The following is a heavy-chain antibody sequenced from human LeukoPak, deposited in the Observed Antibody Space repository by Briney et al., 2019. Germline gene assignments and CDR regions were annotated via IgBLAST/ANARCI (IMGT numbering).Heavy chain of an antibody. CDR1: GYSISSGYY. J-gene: IGHJ4*02. CDR2: IYHSGST. CDR3: ASGKYYYDSSGSDY. Sequence: SETLSLTCAVSGYSISSGYYWGWIRQPPGKGLEWIGSIYHSGSTYHNPSLKSRVTISVDTSKNQFSLKLSSVTAADTAVYYCASGKYYYDSSGSDYWGQGTLVTVSS. D-gene: IGHD3-22*01. V-gene: IGHV4-38-2*01.